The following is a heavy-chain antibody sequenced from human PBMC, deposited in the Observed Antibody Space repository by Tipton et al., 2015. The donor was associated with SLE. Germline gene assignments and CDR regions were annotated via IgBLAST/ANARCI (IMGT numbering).Heavy chain of an antibody. CDR2: IYNSGST. V-gene: IGHV4-31*03. CDR1: GDSISGGYY. D-gene: IGHD5-12*01. CDR3: ARGGVGGYDYFDY. Sequence: TLSLTCTASGDSISGGYYWSWIRQQPGKGLEWIGHIYNSGSTHYNPSLKNRLTMSLEASKTQFSLELSSVTAADTAVYYCARGGVGGYDYFDYWGQGTLVTVSS. J-gene: IGHJ4*02.